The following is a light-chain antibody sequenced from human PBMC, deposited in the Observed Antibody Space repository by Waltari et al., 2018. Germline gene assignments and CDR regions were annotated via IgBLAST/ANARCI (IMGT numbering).Light chain of an antibody. CDR1: RSDVGGPNF. CDR3: CSYAGSDTPYV. CDR2: EVT. Sequence: QSALTQPPSASGSPGQSVTISCTGTRSDVGGPNFVSWYQQHPGKAPTVIIYEVTKRPSGVPDRFSGSKSGNTASLTVSGLQTEDEADYYCCSYAGSDTPYVFGTGTTVTVL. J-gene: IGLJ1*01. V-gene: IGLV2-8*01.